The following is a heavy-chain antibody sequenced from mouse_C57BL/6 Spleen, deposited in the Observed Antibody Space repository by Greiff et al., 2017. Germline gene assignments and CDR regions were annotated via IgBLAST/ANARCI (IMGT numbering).Heavy chain of an antibody. Sequence: EVKLVESGGDLVKPGGSLKLSCAASGFTFSSYGMSWVRQTPDKRLEWVATISSGGSYTYYPDSVKGRFTISRDNAKNTLYLQMSSLKSEDTAMYYCARHGRYYGSRGYFDYWGQGTTLTVSS. CDR3: ARHGRYYGSRGYFDY. V-gene: IGHV5-6*01. J-gene: IGHJ2*01. D-gene: IGHD1-1*01. CDR1: GFTFSSYG. CDR2: ISSGGSYT.